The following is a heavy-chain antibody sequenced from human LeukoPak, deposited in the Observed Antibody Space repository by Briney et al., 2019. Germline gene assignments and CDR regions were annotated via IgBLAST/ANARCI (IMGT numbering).Heavy chain of an antibody. CDR2: FDPEDGET. D-gene: IGHD3-22*01. CDR3: ATGRYYYDSSGYQGFDY. CDR1: GYTLTELS. Sequence: ASVKVSCKVSGYTLTELSMHWVRQAPGKGLEWMGGFDPEDGETIYAQKSQGRVTMTEDTSTDTAYMELSSLRSEDTAVYYCATGRYYYDSSGYQGFDYWGQGTLVTVSS. V-gene: IGHV1-24*01. J-gene: IGHJ4*02.